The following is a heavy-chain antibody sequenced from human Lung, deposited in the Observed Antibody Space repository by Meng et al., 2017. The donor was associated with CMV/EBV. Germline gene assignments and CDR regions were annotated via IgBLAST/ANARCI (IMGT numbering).Heavy chain of an antibody. J-gene: IGHJ4*02. CDR2: VRYDGTNK. D-gene: IGHD1-26*01. CDR1: GFIFSSYG. V-gene: IGHV3-30*02. Sequence: SCPAPGFIFSSYGLHWVRQAPGKGLEWVAVVRYDGTNKFYTDSVKGRFTISRDNSNNTLYLQMNSLTAEDTAVYYCAKDPMSYLGFDYWGQGTXVNGAS. CDR3: AKDPMSYLGFDY.